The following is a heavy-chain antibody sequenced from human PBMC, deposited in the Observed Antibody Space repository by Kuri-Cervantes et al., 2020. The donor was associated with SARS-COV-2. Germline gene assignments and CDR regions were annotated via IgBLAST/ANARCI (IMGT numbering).Heavy chain of an antibody. CDR1: GFTFSSYA. D-gene: IGHD1-1*01. CDR2: ISYDGSNK. CDR3: ARDGMMSSKYYYYYYYMDV. J-gene: IGHJ6*03. V-gene: IGHV3-30*04. Sequence: GGSLRLSCAASGFTFSSYAMHWVRQAPGKGLEWVAVISYDGSNKYYADSVKGRFTISRDNSKNTLYLQMNSLRAEDTAVHYCARDGMMSSKYYYYYYYMDVWGKGTTVTVSS.